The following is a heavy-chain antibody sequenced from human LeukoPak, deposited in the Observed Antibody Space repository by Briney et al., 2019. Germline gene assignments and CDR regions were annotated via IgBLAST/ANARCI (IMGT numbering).Heavy chain of an antibody. CDR2: IYYSGST. D-gene: IGHD3-22*01. V-gene: IGHV4-39*01. Sequence: SETLSLTCTISGGSISSSNYYWDWIRQYPGKGLEWLGTIYYSGSTYYNASLKSRLFISVDTSNNQFSLRLSFVTAADTAVYYGARRRYYDATGYLDWGQGTLITVSS. CDR1: GGSISSSNYY. CDR3: ARRRYYDATGYLD. J-gene: IGHJ1*01.